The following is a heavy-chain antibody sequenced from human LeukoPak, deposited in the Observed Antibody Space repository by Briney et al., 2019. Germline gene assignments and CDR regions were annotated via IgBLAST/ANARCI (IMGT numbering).Heavy chain of an antibody. CDR3: AKNSACCAARCQRKDDYYYGMDV. J-gene: IGHJ6*02. V-gene: IGHV3-30*02. CDR2: IRYDGSNK. Sequence: PGGSLRLSCAASGFTFSSYGMHWVRQAPGKGLEWVAFIRYDGSNKYYADSVKGRFTISRDNSKNTLYLQMNSLRAEDTAVYYYAKNSACCAARCQRKDDYYYGMDVWGQGTTVTVSS. CDR1: GFTFSSYG. D-gene: IGHD4-23*01.